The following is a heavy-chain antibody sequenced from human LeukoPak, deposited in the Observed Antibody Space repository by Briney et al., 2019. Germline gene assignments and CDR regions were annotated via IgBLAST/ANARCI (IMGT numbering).Heavy chain of an antibody. Sequence: SETLSLTCAVSGGSISSGGYSWSWIRQPPGKGLEWIGYIYHSGSTYYNPSLKSRVTISVDTSKNQFPLKLSSVTAADTAVYYCARGPPPSNCGGDCYPYYFDYWGQGTLVTVSS. D-gene: IGHD2-21*02. V-gene: IGHV4-30-2*01. CDR2: IYHSGST. J-gene: IGHJ4*02. CDR3: ARGPPPSNCGGDCYPYYFDY. CDR1: GGSISSGGYS.